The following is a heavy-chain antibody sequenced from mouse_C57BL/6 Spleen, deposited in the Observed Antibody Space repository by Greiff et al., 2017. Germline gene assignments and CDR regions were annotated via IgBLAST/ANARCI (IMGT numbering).Heavy chain of an antibody. V-gene: IGHV5-17*01. Sequence: EVKLVESGGGLVKPGGSLKLSCAASGFTFSDYGMHWVRQAPEKGLEWVAYISSGSSTIYYAETVKGRFTISRDNAKNNLFLQMTSLRSEDTAMYYCARRGYYGSSYGYFDVWGKGTTVTVSS. CDR1: GFTFSDYG. CDR3: ARRGYYGSSYGYFDV. CDR2: ISSGSSTI. J-gene: IGHJ1*03. D-gene: IGHD1-1*01.